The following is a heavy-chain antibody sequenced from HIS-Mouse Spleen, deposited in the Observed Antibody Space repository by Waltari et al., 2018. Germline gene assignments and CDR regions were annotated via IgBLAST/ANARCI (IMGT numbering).Heavy chain of an antibody. CDR3: ARPKYYYDSSGYGAFDI. V-gene: IGHV1-69*04. J-gene: IGHJ3*02. Sequence: QVQLVQSGAEVKKPWSSVKVSCKSSGGTFSSSAIIWVRQAPGQGLEWMGRIIPILGIANYAQKFQGRVTITADKSTSTAYMELSSLRSEDTAVYYCARPKYYYDSSGYGAFDIWGQGTMVTVSS. D-gene: IGHD3-22*01. CDR1: GGTFSSSA. CDR2: IIPILGIA.